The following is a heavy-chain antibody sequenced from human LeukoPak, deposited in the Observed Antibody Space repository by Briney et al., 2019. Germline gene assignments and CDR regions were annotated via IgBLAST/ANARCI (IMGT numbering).Heavy chain of an antibody. Sequence: GGSLRLSCAASGFTFSSYGMHWVRQAPGKGLEWVAVIWYDGSNKYYADSVKGRFTISRDNSKNTLYLQMNSLRAEDTAVYYCASRYYDFWSGYSDWYYGMDVWGRGTTVTVSS. CDR3: ASRYYDFWSGYSDWYYGMDV. D-gene: IGHD3-3*01. CDR1: GFTFSSYG. V-gene: IGHV3-33*01. J-gene: IGHJ6*02. CDR2: IWYDGSNK.